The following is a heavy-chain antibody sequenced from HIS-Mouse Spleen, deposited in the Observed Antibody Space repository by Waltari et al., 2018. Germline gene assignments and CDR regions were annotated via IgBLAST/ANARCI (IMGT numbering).Heavy chain of an antibody. J-gene: IGHJ4*02. Sequence: EVQLVESGGGLVQPGGSLRLCWAAAGFTVGRHWLSAVRQAPGKGLEWVANIKQDGSEKYYVDSVKGRFTISRDNAKNSLYLQMNSLRAEDTAVYYCARDGGTGDFDYWGQGTLVTVSS. D-gene: IGHD7-27*01. V-gene: IGHV3-7*01. CDR2: IKQDGSEK. CDR3: ARDGGTGDFDY. CDR1: GFTVGRHW.